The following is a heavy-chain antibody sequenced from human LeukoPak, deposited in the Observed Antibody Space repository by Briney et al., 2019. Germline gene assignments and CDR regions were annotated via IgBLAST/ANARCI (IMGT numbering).Heavy chain of an antibody. D-gene: IGHD3-10*01. CDR2: ISGSGGST. V-gene: IGHV3-23*01. J-gene: IGHJ3*02. Sequence: PGGSLRLSCAASGFTFSSYAMSWVRQAPGKGLEWVSAISGSGGSTYYADSVKGRFTISRDNSKNSLYLQMNSLRAEDTAVYYCARGLIWFGELWSAFDIWGQGTMVTVSS. CDR3: ARGLIWFGELWSAFDI. CDR1: GFTFSSYA.